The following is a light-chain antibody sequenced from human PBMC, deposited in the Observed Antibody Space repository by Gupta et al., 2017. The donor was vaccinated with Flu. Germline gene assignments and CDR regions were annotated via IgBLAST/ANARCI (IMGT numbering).Light chain of an antibody. V-gene: IGKV1-5*03. Sequence: DIQMTQSPSTLSASVGDRVTITCRASQNIPNWLAWFQQKPGKAPKLLIYKASRLESGVPSRFSGSGSEAEFTLTISSRQPDDFATYYCQQENSYPYTFGQGTKLEIK. J-gene: IGKJ2*01. CDR2: KAS. CDR1: QNIPNW. CDR3: QQENSYPYT.